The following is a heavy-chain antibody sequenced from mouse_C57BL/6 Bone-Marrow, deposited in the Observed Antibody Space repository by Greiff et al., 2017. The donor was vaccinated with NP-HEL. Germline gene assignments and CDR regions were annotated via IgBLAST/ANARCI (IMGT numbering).Heavy chain of an antibody. Sequence: QVQLQQPGAELVMPGASVKLSCKASGYTFTSYWMHWVKQRPGQGLEWIGEIDPSDSYTNYNQQFKGKSTLTVDKSSSTAYMQLSSLTSEDSAVYCCARYPDGYWDYWGQGTTLTVSS. CDR1: GYTFTSYW. CDR3: ARYPDGYWDY. V-gene: IGHV1-69*01. CDR2: IDPSDSYT. D-gene: IGHD2-3*01. J-gene: IGHJ2*01.